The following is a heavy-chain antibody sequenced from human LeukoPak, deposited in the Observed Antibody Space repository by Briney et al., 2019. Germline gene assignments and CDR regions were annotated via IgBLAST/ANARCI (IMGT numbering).Heavy chain of an antibody. CDR2: INPNSGGT. Sequence: ASVKVSCKASGYTFTGYYMHWVRQAPGQGLEWMGWINPNSGGTNYAQKFQGRVTMTRDTSISTAYRELSRLRSDDTAVYYCARAFVVTTGDNWYFDLWGRGTLVTVSS. V-gene: IGHV1-2*02. J-gene: IGHJ2*01. CDR1: GYTFTGYY. CDR3: ARAFVVTTGDNWYFDL. D-gene: IGHD2-21*02.